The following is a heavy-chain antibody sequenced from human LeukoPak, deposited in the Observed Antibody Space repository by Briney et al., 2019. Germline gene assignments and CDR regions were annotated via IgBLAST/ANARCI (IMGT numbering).Heavy chain of an antibody. J-gene: IGHJ4*02. CDR2: ICTSSTTI. Sequence: GGSLRLSCAASGFTFSSYTMNWVRQPPGKGLEWVSNICTSSTTIYYADSVKGRFTISRDNSKNTLFLQMNSLRAEDTAVYYCAKGSVTSSGSEPYFDYWGQGTLVTVSS. V-gene: IGHV3-48*01. CDR1: GFTFSSYT. D-gene: IGHD1-26*01. CDR3: AKGSVTSSGSEPYFDY.